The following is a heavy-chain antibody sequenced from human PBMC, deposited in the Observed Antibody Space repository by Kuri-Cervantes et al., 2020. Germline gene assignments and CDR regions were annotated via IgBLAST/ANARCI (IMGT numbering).Heavy chain of an antibody. CDR1: GGSFSGYY. D-gene: IGHD6-13*01. Sequence: SETLSLTCAVYGGSFSGYYWSWIRKPPGKGLEWIGEINHSGSTNYNPSLKSRVTISVDTSKNQFSLKLSSVTAADTAVYYCARGFGRSGYSSSWYGQHNWFDPWGQGTLVTVSS. CDR2: INHSGST. J-gene: IGHJ5*02. V-gene: IGHV4-34*01. CDR3: ARGFGRSGYSSSWYGQHNWFDP.